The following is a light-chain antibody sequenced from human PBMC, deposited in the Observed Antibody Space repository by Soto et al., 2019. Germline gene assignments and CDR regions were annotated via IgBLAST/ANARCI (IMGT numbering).Light chain of an antibody. J-gene: IGKJ5*01. CDR3: QQYNTWPIT. V-gene: IGKV3-15*01. CDR2: GAS. CDR1: QSVDSN. Sequence: IVMTQSPATLSVSPGERVTLSCRVSQSVDSNFARYQQRPGQAPRLLIYGASTRATDVPARFSASGSGTDFTLTISSLQSEDFVVYYCQQYNTWPITFGQGTRLEIK.